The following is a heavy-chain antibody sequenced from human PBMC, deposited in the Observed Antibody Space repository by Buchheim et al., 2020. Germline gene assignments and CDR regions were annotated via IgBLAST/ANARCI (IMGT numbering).Heavy chain of an antibody. V-gene: IGHV3-11*01. D-gene: IGHD3-10*01. CDR3: ARTRSGSYYDS. CDR1: GFTFSDYY. CDR2: ISNSGAAI. J-gene: IGHJ4*02. Sequence: QVQLVESGGGLVKPGTSLRLSCAASGFTFSDYYMSWIRQAPGKGLEWVSYISNSGAAIYYADSVKGRCTISRDNVKDSLFLQMNSLGAEDTAVYYCARTRSGSYYDSWGQGTL.